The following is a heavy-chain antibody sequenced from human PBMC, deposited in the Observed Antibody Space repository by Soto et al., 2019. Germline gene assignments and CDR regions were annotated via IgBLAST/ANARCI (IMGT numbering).Heavy chain of an antibody. Sequence: PSETLSLTCAVSGGSISSGGYSWSWIRQPPGKGLEWIGYIYHSGSTYYNPSLKSRVTISVDRSKNQFSLKLSSVTAADTAVYYCARGITSSRFDPWGQGTLVTVS. CDR2: IYHSGST. J-gene: IGHJ5*02. V-gene: IGHV4-30-2*01. CDR1: GGSISSGGYS. CDR3: ARGITSSRFDP.